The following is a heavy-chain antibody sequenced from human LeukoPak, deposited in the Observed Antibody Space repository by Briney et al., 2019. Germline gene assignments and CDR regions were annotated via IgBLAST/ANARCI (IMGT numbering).Heavy chain of an antibody. J-gene: IGHJ6*02. V-gene: IGHV3-21*01. CDR3: ARDLDSSSWYGPGMDV. D-gene: IGHD6-13*01. CDR1: GFTFSSYS. Sequence: GGSLKLSCAASGFTFSSYSMNWVRQAPGKGLEWVSSISSSSSYIYYADSVKGRFTISRDNAKNSLYLQMNSLRAEDTAVYYCARDLDSSSWYGPGMDVWGQGTMVTVSS. CDR2: ISSSSSYI.